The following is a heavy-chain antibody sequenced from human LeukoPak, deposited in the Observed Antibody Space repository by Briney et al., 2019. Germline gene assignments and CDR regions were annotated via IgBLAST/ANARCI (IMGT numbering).Heavy chain of an antibody. CDR1: GFTFDVYA. Sequence: QPGRSLRLSYAASGFTFDVYAMHWVRQAPGKGLEWVSSISWNSGNTGYADSVKGRFTISRDNAKNSLYLQMNSLRAEDTALYFCAKEGSGAYGDYYYYMDVWGKGTTVTVSS. CDR2: ISWNSGNT. CDR3: AKEGSGAYGDYYYYMDV. V-gene: IGHV3-9*01. J-gene: IGHJ6*03. D-gene: IGHD4-17*01.